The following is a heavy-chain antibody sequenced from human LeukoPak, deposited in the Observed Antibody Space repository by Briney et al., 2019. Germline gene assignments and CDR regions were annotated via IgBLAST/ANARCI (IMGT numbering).Heavy chain of an antibody. CDR2: IYYSGST. J-gene: IGHJ4*02. CDR1: GGSISSSSYY. D-gene: IGHD2-2*01. V-gene: IGHV4-39*01. Sequence: SETLSLTGTVSGGSISSSSYYWGWIRQPPGKGLEWIGSIYYSGSTYYNPSLKSRVTISVDTSKNQFTLKLSSVTAADTAVYYCARHDIVVVPAAFDYWGQGTLVTVSS. CDR3: ARHDIVVVPAAFDY.